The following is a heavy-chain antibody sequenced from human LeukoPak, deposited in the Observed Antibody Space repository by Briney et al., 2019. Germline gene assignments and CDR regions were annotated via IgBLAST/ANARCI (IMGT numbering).Heavy chain of an antibody. CDR1: GFTFSSYA. J-gene: IGHJ4*02. CDR3: ATKDQYDSSGYYLYYFDY. V-gene: IGHV3-30-3*01. Sequence: PGGSLRLSCAASGFTFSSYAMHWVRQAPGKGLEWVAVISYDGSNKYYADSVKGRFTISRDNSKNTLYLQMNSLRAEDTAVYYCATKDQYDSSGYYLYYFDYWGQGTLVTVSS. CDR2: ISYDGSNK. D-gene: IGHD3-22*01.